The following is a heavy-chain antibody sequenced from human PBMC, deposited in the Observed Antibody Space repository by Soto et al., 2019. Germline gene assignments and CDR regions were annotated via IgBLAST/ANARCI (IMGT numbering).Heavy chain of an antibody. J-gene: IGHJ3*02. CDR2: ISGSGGST. D-gene: IGHD2-21*02. CDR3: AKDLPPLLPHIVLVTGAFDI. Sequence: GGSLRLSCAASGFTFSSYAMSWVRQAPGKGLEWVSAISGSGGSTYYADSVKGRFTISRDNSKNTLYLQMNSLRAEDTAVYYCAKDLPPLLPHIVLVTGAFDIWGQGTMVTVSS. V-gene: IGHV3-23*01. CDR1: GFTFSSYA.